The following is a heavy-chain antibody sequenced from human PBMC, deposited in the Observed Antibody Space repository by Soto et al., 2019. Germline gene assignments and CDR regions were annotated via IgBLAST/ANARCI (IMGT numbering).Heavy chain of an antibody. J-gene: IGHJ5*02. Sequence: GASVKVSCKASGYTFSNFGISWVRQAPGEGLEWMGWISPNSEKTKIAQRFQGRVTMTTDISTSTSYLELRGLTSDDTAVYYCTKDAKVDDIYTGHFVNDLWGQGTPVPVAS. CDR1: GYTFSNFG. V-gene: IGHV1-18*01. CDR3: TKDAKVDDIYTGHFVNDL. D-gene: IGHD3-9*01. CDR2: ISPNSEKT.